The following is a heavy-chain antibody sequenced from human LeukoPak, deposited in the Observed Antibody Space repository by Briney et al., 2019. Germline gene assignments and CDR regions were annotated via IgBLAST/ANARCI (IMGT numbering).Heavy chain of an antibody. CDR1: GGSISSSNW. J-gene: IGHJ5*02. V-gene: IGHV4-4*02. CDR2: IYHSGST. CDR3: ARARPGYYYDSSGYLLGWFDP. D-gene: IGHD3-22*01. Sequence: SETLSLTCTVSGGSISSSNWWSWVRQPPGKGLEWIGEIYHSGSTNYNPSLKSRVTISVDKSKNQFSLKLSSVTAADTAVYYCARARPGYYYDSSGYLLGWFDPWGQGTLVTVSS.